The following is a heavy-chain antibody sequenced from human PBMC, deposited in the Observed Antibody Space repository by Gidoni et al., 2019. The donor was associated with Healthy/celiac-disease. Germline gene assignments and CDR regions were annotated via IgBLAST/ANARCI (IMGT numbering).Heavy chain of an antibody. CDR2: IYYSGST. J-gene: IGHJ6*02. V-gene: IGHV4-39*01. CDR1: GGSISSSSYY. CDR3: ASPGIAAAKNYYYYGMDV. D-gene: IGHD6-13*01. Sequence: QLQLQESGPGLVKPSETLSLTCTVSGGSISSSSYYWGWIRQPPGKGLEWIGSIYYSGSTYYNPSLKSRVTISVDTSKNQFSLKLSSVTAADTAVYYCASPGIAAAKNYYYYGMDVWGQGTTVTVSS.